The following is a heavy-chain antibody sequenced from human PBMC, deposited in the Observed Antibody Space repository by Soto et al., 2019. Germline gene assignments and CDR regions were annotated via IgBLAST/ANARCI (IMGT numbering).Heavy chain of an antibody. CDR1: GGSISRYY. J-gene: IGHJ4*02. V-gene: IGHV4-59*01. CDR3: ARGTFGVVKD. Sequence: QVQLQESGPGLVKPSETLSLTCTVSGGSISRYYWSWIRQSPGKGLEWIGYMYYSGSTNYNPSLKSRVTTSMDTSRIQFSLKLSSVTAADTAVDYCARGTFGVVKDWGQGTLVTVSS. CDR2: MYYSGST. D-gene: IGHD3-3*01.